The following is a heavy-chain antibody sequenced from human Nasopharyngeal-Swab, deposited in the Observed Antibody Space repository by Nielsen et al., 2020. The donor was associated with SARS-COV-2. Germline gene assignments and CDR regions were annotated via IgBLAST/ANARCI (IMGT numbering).Heavy chain of an antibody. J-gene: IGHJ6*03. CDR3: AREIVDTAMVFDYYYYYMDV. CDR2: IYYSGST. CDR1: GGSISSGGYY. D-gene: IGHD5-18*01. V-gene: IGHV4-31*03. Sequence: SETLSLTYTVSGGSISSGGYYWSWIRQHPGKGLEWIGYIYYSGSTYYNPSLKSRVTISVDTSKNQFSLKLSSVTAADTAVYYCAREIVDTAMVFDYYYYYMDVWGKGTTVTVSS.